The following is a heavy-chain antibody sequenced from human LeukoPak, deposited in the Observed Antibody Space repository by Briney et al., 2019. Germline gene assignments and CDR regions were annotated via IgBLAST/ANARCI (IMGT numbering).Heavy chain of an antibody. D-gene: IGHD3-10*02. Sequence: GESLKISFKGSGYRFTSYWIGWVRPMPGKGLEWMGIIYPGDSDTRYSPSFQGQVTISADKSISTAYLQWSSLKASDTAMYYCARRYFRRSFNWFDPWGQGTLVTVSS. CDR2: IYPGDSDT. J-gene: IGHJ5*02. V-gene: IGHV5-51*01. CDR1: GYRFTSYW. CDR3: ARRYFRRSFNWFDP.